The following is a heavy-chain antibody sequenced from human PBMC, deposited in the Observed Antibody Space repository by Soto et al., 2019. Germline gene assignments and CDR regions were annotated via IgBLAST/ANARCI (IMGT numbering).Heavy chain of an antibody. CDR1: GYNFTSYW. V-gene: IGHV5-10-1*01. CDR3: VSHGPSSSGYEDGYYYAYGMDD. CDR2: IDPRDSYT. J-gene: IGHJ6*02. Sequence: PGESLKISCRGSGYNFTSYWIGWVRQMPGKGLEGVGRIDPRDSYTNYSPSFQGHVTIPADKSISTANQQRSSLKASVTAMDYFVSHGPSSSGYEDGYYYAYGMDDWGQGTTVTVSS. D-gene: IGHD6-13*01.